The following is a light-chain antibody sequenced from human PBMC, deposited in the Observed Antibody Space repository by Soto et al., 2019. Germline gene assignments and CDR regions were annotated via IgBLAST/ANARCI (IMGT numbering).Light chain of an antibody. CDR3: NSLRVNHLYV. CDR1: SSDVGRYNT. V-gene: IGLV2-14*01. CDR2: EVT. J-gene: IGLJ1*01. Sequence: QSALTQPASVSGSPRQTITISCTGTSSDVGRYNTVSWYQHHPGKAPKLIIYEVTHRPAGISDRFSASKSGNTASLTISGLQAEDEADYYCNSLRVNHLYVFGSGTKLTVL.